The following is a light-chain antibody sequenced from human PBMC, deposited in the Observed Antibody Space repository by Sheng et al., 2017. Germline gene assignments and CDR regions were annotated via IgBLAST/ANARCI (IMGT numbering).Light chain of an antibody. V-gene: IGLV4-69*01. Sequence: QLVLTQSPSASASLGASVKLTCTLSSGHSSYAIAWHQQQPEQGPRFLMKVNSDGSHSKGDGIPDRFSGSSSGAERYLTISSLQSDDETDYYCQTWGTGIWVFGGGTKLTVL. CDR2: VNSDGSH. CDR1: SGHSSYA. J-gene: IGLJ3*02. CDR3: QTWGTGIWV.